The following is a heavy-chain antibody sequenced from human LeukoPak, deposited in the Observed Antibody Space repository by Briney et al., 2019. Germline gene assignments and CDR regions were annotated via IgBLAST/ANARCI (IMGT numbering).Heavy chain of an antibody. Sequence: SVKVSCKTSGGTFSTAAISWFRQAPGQGLEWMARIIPMFTTPDYAYKFLDRVTITADKSTSTAYMELTTLTSDDTAVYSCSYSVSAAINNFFDPWGQGTLVTVSS. CDR2: IIPMFTTP. V-gene: IGHV1-69*06. D-gene: IGHD2-2*02. CDR1: GGTFSTAA. J-gene: IGHJ5*02. CDR3: SYSVSAAINNFFDP.